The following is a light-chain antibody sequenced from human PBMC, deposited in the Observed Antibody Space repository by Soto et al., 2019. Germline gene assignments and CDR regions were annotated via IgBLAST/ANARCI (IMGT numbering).Light chain of an antibody. J-gene: IGKJ1*01. V-gene: IGKV1-5*01. Sequence: DIQMTQSPSTLSASVGDRVTITCRASQSISSWLAWYQQKPEKAPKVLIFDASSLESGVPSRFSGSGSATEFTLTISSLQPDDFATYYCQQYSTYPWTFGQGTKVDIK. CDR1: QSISSW. CDR3: QQYSTYPWT. CDR2: DAS.